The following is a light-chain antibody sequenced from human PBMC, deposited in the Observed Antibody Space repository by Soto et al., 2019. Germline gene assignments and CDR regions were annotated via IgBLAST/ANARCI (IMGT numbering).Light chain of an antibody. CDR3: QQYGGSPIT. Sequence: EIVLTQAPATLSVSPLERATLSFGASQSVSSYLAWYQQKPGQAPRLLIYDASNRATGIPARFSGSGSGTDFTLTISSLEPEDFAVYYCQQYGGSPITFGLGTRLENK. J-gene: IGKJ5*01. CDR2: DAS. CDR1: QSVSSY. V-gene: IGKV3-11*01.